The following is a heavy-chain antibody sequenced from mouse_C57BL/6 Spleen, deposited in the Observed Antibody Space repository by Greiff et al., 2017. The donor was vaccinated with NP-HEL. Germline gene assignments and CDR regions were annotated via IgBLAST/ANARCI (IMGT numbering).Heavy chain of an antibody. V-gene: IGHV7-3*01. CDR3: ARGAESAMDY. CDR2: IRNKANGYTT. J-gene: IGHJ4*01. CDR1: GFTFTDYY. Sequence: EVKLVESGGGLVQPGGSLSLSCAASGFTFTDYYMSWVRQPPGKALEWLGFIRNKANGYTTEYSASVKGRFTISRDNSQSILYLQMNALRAEDSATYYCARGAESAMDYWGQGTSVTVSS.